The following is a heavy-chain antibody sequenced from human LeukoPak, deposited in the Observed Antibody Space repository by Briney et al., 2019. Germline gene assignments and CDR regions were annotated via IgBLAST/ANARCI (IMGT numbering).Heavy chain of an antibody. CDR2: ISSSSTYK. J-gene: IGHJ4*02. V-gene: IGHV3-21*01. CDR1: GFTFSSYS. CDR3: ARAQSSGWYGPLNY. Sequence: PGGSLRLSCAASGFTFSSYSMNWVRQAPGKGLEWVSSISSSSTYKFYADSVKGRFTISRDNAKNSLYLQMNSLRAEDTAVYYCARAQSSGWYGPLNYWGQGTLVTVSS. D-gene: IGHD6-19*01.